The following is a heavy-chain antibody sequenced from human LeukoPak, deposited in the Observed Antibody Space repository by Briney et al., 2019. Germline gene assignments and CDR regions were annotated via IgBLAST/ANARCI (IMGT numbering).Heavy chain of an antibody. CDR3: ARDMDRLGGYGMDV. CDR1: GFTFSSYW. Sequence: GGSLRLSCAASGFTFSSYWMSWVRQAPGKGLEWVANIKQDGSENYYVDSVKGRFTISRDNAKNSLYLQMNSLRAEDTAVYYCARDMDRLGGYGMDVWGQGTTVTVSS. CDR2: IKQDGSEN. J-gene: IGHJ6*02. D-gene: IGHD2-2*03. V-gene: IGHV3-7*01.